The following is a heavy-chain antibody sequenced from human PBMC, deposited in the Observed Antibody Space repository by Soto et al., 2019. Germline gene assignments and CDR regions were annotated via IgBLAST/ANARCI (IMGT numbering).Heavy chain of an antibody. J-gene: IGHJ6*03. CDR1: GGTLSNYG. Sequence: QVQLVQSGAEVKKPGSSVRVSCKASGGTLSNYGISWVRQAPGQGLEWMGGIIPVFGTANYAQKFQGRVTITADESKSTVYMDVTSLRSEDTAVYYCSRGDATKIVVTTYYPMDVWGQGTTVSVSS. CDR3: SRGDATKIVVTTYYPMDV. CDR2: IIPVFGTA. V-gene: IGHV1-69*12. D-gene: IGHD4-17*01.